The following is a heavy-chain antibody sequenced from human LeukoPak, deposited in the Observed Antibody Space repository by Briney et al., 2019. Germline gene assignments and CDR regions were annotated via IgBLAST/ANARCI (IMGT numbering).Heavy chain of an antibody. D-gene: IGHD3-10*01. CDR1: GFTFSSYA. CDR2: ISYDGSNK. Sequence: GGSLRLSCAASGFTFSSYAMHWVRQAPGKGLEWVAVISYDGSNKYYADSVKGRFTISRDNSKNTLYLQMNSLRAEDTAVYYCARDREGTFDYWGQGTLVTVSS. V-gene: IGHV3-30*04. J-gene: IGHJ4*02. CDR3: ARDREGTFDY.